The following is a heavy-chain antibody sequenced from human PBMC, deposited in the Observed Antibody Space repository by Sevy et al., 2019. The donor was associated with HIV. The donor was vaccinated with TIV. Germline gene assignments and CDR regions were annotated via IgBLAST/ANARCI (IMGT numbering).Heavy chain of an antibody. Sequence: ASVKVSCKASGYTFTSYGISWVRQAPGQGLAWMGWISAYNGNTNYAQKLQGRVTMTTDTSTSTAYMELRSLRSDDTAVYYCARENMITFGGVIVIRPFDYWGQGTLVTVSS. CDR2: ISAYNGNT. CDR1: GYTFTSYG. V-gene: IGHV1-18*04. J-gene: IGHJ4*02. CDR3: ARENMITFGGVIVIRPFDY. D-gene: IGHD3-16*02.